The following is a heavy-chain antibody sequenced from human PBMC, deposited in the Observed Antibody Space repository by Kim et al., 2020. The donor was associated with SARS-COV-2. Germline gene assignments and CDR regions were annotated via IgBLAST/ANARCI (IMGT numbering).Heavy chain of an antibody. Sequence: SETLSLTCTVSGGSISSYYWSWIRQPPGKGLEWIGYIYYSGSTNYNPSLKSRVTISVDTSKNQFSLKLSSVTAADTAVYYCARGGPDAPTGYYYYYGMDVWGQGTTVTVSS. CDR1: GGSISSYY. D-gene: IGHD3-10*01. CDR2: IYYSGST. CDR3: ARGGPDAPTGYYYYYGMDV. V-gene: IGHV4-59*01. J-gene: IGHJ6*02.